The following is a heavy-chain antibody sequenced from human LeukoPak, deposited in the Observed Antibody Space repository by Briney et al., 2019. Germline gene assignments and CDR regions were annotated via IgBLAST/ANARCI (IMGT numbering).Heavy chain of an antibody. D-gene: IGHD5-24*01. CDR1: GYTFTNNF. J-gene: IGHJ5*02. CDR3: ARDNSLRDTAWWFDP. CDR2: INPSGDNT. V-gene: IGHV1-46*01. Sequence: ASVKVSCKASGYTFTNNFMHWVRQAPGQGLEWIGIINPSGDNTWYAQKFQGRVTMTKDMATSTDYLEVSSLRSEDTAVYYCARDNSLRDTAWWFDPWGQGTLVTVSS.